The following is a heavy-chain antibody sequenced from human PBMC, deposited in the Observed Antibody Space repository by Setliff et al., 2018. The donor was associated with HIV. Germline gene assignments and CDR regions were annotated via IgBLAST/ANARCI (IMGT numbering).Heavy chain of an antibody. CDR1: GGSISSSTYY. Sequence: LSLTCTVSGGSISSSTYYWGWIRLPPGKGLEWVGSIYFSGRTYYNPSLKSRVTMSVDTSKSQFSLKVSSVTAADTAVYYCARHSGAPYSSSSGLFYFWGQGTLVTVSS. V-gene: IGHV4-39*01. D-gene: IGHD6-6*01. CDR2: IYFSGRT. J-gene: IGHJ4*02. CDR3: ARHSGAPYSSSSGLFYF.